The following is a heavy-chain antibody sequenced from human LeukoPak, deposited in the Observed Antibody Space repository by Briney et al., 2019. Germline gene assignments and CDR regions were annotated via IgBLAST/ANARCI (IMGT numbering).Heavy chain of an antibody. CDR2: ISGSGGST. D-gene: IGHD3-10*01. Sequence: GGSLRLSCAASGFTLSRYAMSWVRQAPGKGLEWVAAISGSGGSTYYADSVKGRFTISRDNYKNTLYLQMNSLRAEDTAVYYCAKALYGSGSLDYWGQGTLVTVSS. V-gene: IGHV3-23*01. CDR1: GFTLSRYA. CDR3: AKALYGSGSLDY. J-gene: IGHJ4*02.